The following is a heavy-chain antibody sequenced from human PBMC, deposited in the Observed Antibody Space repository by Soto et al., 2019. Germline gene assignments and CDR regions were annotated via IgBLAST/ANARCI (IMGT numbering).Heavy chain of an antibody. CDR1: GYSFTSYW. V-gene: IGHV5-51*01. CDR2: IYPGDSDT. Sequence: LKISCKGSGYSFTSYWIGWVRQMPGKGLEWMGIIYPGDSDTRYSPSFQGQVTISADKSISTAYLQWSSLKASDTAMYYCARALSSYDILTGYSHFDYWGQGTLVTVSS. J-gene: IGHJ4*02. CDR3: ARALSSYDILTGYSHFDY. D-gene: IGHD3-9*01.